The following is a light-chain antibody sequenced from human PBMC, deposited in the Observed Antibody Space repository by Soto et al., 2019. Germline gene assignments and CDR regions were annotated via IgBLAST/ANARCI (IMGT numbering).Light chain of an antibody. CDR3: QQYNTYPWK. CDR1: QSIRRR. V-gene: IGKV1-5*01. CDR2: DAS. Sequence: DIQMAQSPSTLSASVGGRVTITCRASQSIRRRLAWYQQKPGKAPNLLIYDASSLESGVPSRFSGGGSGTEFTLTISSLQPEDFATYYCQQYNTYPWKVGQGTKVDLK. J-gene: IGKJ1*01.